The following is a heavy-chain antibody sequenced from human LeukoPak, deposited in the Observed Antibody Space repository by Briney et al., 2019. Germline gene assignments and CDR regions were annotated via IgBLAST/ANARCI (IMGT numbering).Heavy chain of an antibody. CDR2: IYPGDSAT. CDR1: GYSFTNYW. Sequence: RGESLKISCKGSGYSFTNYWIGWVRQMPGKGLGWMGIIYPGDSATRYSPSFQGQVTISADKSIDTAYLQWSSLKASDTAIYYCARQGGQWLVQGAFDIWGQGTMVTVSS. CDR3: ARQGGQWLVQGAFDI. J-gene: IGHJ3*02. D-gene: IGHD6-19*01. V-gene: IGHV5-51*01.